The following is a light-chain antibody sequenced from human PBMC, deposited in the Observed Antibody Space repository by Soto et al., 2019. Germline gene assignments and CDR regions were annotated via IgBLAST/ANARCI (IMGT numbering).Light chain of an antibody. J-gene: IGLJ1*01. CDR1: KIGTKS. V-gene: IGLV3-21*02. Sequence: SYELTQPPSVSVAPGQTARVTCGGNKIGTKSVHWYQQKPGQAPVLVVYDASDRPSGIPGRFSGSNSGNTATLTISRVEAGDEADYYCQVWDSSSEHFVFGSGTKLTVL. CDR3: QVWDSSSEHFV. CDR2: DAS.